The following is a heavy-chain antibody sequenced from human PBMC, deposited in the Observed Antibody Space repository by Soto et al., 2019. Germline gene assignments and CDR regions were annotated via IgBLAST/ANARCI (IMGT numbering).Heavy chain of an antibody. Sequence: SLRLSCAASGFTFSSYGMHWVRQAPGKGLEWVAVISYDGSNKYYADSVKGRFTISRDNSKNTLYLQMNSLRAEDTAVYYCAKDRVAGHYYYYYGMDVWGQGTTVTVSS. D-gene: IGHD2-15*01. CDR3: AKDRVAGHYYYYYGMDV. J-gene: IGHJ6*02. CDR2: ISYDGSNK. CDR1: GFTFSSYG. V-gene: IGHV3-30*18.